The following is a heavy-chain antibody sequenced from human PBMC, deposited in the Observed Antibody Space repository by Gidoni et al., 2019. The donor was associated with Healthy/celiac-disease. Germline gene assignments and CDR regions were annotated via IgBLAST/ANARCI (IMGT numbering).Heavy chain of an antibody. CDR1: GYSFTSYW. J-gene: IGHJ4*02. Sequence: EVQLVQSGAEVKKPGESLRISCKGSGYSFTSYWISWVRQMPGKGLEWMGRIDPSDSYTNYSPSCQGHVTISADKSISTAYLQWSSLKASDTAMYYCARLIRYRGNRQQFDYWGQGTLVTVSS. CDR2: IDPSDSYT. D-gene: IGHD3-10*01. V-gene: IGHV5-10-1*03. CDR3: ARLIRYRGNRQQFDY.